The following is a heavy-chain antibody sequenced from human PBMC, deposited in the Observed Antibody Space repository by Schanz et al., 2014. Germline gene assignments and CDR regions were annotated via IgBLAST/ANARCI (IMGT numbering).Heavy chain of an antibody. V-gene: IGHV1-18*01. Sequence: QVQVVQSGAEVKKPGASVKVSCKASGYTFTDYGVIWVRQAPGQGLEWMGWISAYNGHTNYAQKFQGRVTMTRDTSTSTFYMEMRSLRSEDTAVYYCARGGYSSGWYDRDIAHFDYWGQGTLVTVSS. J-gene: IGHJ4*02. D-gene: IGHD6-19*01. CDR3: ARGGYSSGWYDRDIAHFDY. CDR2: ISAYNGHT. CDR1: GYTFTDYG.